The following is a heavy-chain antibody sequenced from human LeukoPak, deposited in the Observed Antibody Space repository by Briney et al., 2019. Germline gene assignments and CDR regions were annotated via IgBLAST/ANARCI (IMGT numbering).Heavy chain of an antibody. CDR3: ARGSPYYYDSSGTFDY. CDR1: GGSISSYY. D-gene: IGHD3-22*01. V-gene: IGHV4-59*01. CDR2: IYYSGST. J-gene: IGHJ4*02. Sequence: PSETLSLTCTVSGGSISSYYWSWIRQPPGKGLEWIGYIYYSGSTSYNPSLKSRVTISVDTSKNQFSLKLSSVTAADTAVYYCARGSPYYYDSSGTFDYWGQGTLVTVSS.